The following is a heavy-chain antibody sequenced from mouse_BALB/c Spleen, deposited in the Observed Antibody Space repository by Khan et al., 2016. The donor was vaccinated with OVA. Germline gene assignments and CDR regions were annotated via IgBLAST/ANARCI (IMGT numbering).Heavy chain of an antibody. CDR3: ARGDYYGYYIDY. CDR2: ISYSGVT. J-gene: IGHJ2*01. CDR1: GYSITSGYA. Sequence: EVQLQESGPGLVTPSQSLSLTCTVTGYSITSGYAWNWIRQFPGNKLEWMGYISYSGVTSHTPSLKSRISITRDTSKNQFFLQLTSVTTEDTATYYCARGDYYGYYIDYWGQGTTLTVSS. D-gene: IGHD1-2*01. V-gene: IGHV3-2*02.